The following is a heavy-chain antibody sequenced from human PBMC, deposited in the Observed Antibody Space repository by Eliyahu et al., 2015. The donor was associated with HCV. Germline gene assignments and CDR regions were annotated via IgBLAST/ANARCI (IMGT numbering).Heavy chain of an antibody. CDR2: IYPDDSDT. Sequence: EVQLVQSEAEVKKPGDSLKISCKGSGYIFTNHWIGWVRQMPEKGLEWMGIIYPDDSDTRYSPSFQGQVTISADRSIRTAYLQWSSLKASDTAMYYCARLPQDILTGHFDYWGQGTLVTVSS. D-gene: IGHD3-9*01. V-gene: IGHV5-51*01. CDR1: GYIFTNHW. J-gene: IGHJ4*02. CDR3: ARLPQDILTGHFDY.